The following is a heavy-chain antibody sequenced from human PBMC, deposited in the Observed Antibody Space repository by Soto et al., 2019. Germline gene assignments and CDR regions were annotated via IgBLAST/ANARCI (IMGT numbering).Heavy chain of an antibody. J-gene: IGHJ5*02. CDR3: ARETYGDYVGYFDP. CDR2: IYYSGST. D-gene: IGHD4-17*01. Sequence: PSETLSLTCTVSGGSISSSDWNWIRQHPGKGLEWIGYIYYSGSTYYNPSLKSRVIISVDSSKNQFSLKVRSVTAADTAVYYCARETYGDYVGYFDPWGQGIQVTVSS. V-gene: IGHV4-59*12. CDR1: GGSISSSD.